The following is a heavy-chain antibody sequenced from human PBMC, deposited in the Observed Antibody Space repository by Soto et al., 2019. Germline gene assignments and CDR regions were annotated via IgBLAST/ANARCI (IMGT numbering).Heavy chain of an antibody. V-gene: IGHV4-59*12. CDR2: IYYSGST. Sequence: SETLSLTCTVSGGSISSYYWGWIRQPPGKGLEWIGYIYYSGSTNYNPSLKSRVTISVDTSKNQFSLKLSSVTAADTAVYYCARGHYYDILTRRNLFDPWGQGTLVTVSS. CDR1: GGSISSYY. CDR3: ARGHYYDILTRRNLFDP. D-gene: IGHD3-9*01. J-gene: IGHJ5*02.